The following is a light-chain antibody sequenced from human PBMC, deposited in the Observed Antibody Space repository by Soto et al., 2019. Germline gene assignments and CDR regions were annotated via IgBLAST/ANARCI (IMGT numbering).Light chain of an antibody. CDR3: QVWDSSSDHWV. Sequence: SYELTQAPSVSVAPGQTDRITCGGNNIATKDVHWYQHKPGQAPVLVVYDDSERPSGIPERFSGSNPGNTATLTISRVEAGDEADYFCQVWDSSSDHWVFGGGTKLTVL. J-gene: IGLJ3*02. V-gene: IGLV3-21*02. CDR1: NIATKD. CDR2: DDS.